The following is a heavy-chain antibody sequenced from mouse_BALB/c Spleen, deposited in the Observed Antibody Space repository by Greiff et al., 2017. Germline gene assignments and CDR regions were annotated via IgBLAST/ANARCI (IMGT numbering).Heavy chain of an antibody. V-gene: IGHV2-5-1*01. CDR2: IWRGGST. Sequence: VKVVESGPSLVQPSQSLSITCTVSGFSLTSYGVHWVRQSPGKGLEWLGVIWRGGSTDYNAAFMSRLSITKDNSKSQVFFKMNSLQADDTAIYYCATSGNYYFDYWGQGTTLTVSS. D-gene: IGHD2-1*01. J-gene: IGHJ2*01. CDR3: ATSGNYYFDY. CDR1: GFSLTSYG.